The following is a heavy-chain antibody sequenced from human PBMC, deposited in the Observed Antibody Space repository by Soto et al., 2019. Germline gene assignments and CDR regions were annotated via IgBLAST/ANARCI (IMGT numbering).Heavy chain of an antibody. V-gene: IGHV1-69*13. J-gene: IGHJ4*02. D-gene: IGHD3-9*01. Sequence: SVKVSCKASGGTFSSYAISWVRQAPGQGLEWMGGIIPIFGTADYAQKFQGRVTITADESTSTAYMELSSLRSEDTAVYYCARASTTKWYDILTGYSPIDYWGQGTLVTVSS. CDR2: IIPIFGTA. CDR3: ARASTTKWYDILTGYSPIDY. CDR1: GGTFSSYA.